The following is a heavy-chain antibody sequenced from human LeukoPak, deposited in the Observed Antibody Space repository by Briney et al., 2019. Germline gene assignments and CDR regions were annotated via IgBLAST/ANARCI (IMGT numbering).Heavy chain of an antibody. J-gene: IGHJ4*02. CDR3: ARDKLRGAGELFSEY. V-gene: IGHV4-61*02. CDR1: GGSISSDNRY. Sequence: SETLSLTCTVSGGSISSDNRYWIWIRQPAGKGLEWIGRLSTSGSPYYSPSLKSRVTMSVDTSKNQFSLRLTSVTAADTAMYYRARDKLRGAGELFSEYWGERTRVIVSS. D-gene: IGHD3-10*01. CDR2: LSTSGSP.